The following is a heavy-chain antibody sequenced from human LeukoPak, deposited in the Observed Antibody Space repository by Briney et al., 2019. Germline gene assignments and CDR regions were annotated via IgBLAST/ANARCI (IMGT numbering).Heavy chain of an antibody. CDR2: IYYSGST. CDR1: GGSISSYY. V-gene: IGHV4-59*01. D-gene: IGHD5-12*01. Sequence: SETLSLTCTVSGGSISSYYWSWIRQPPGRGLDLIGSIYYSGSTNYNPSLKSRVTISVDTSKNQFSLKLSSVTAADTAVYYCARTTEGYAGGPGYSYYYYMDVWGKGTTVTISS. CDR3: ARTTEGYAGGPGYSYYYYMDV. J-gene: IGHJ6*03.